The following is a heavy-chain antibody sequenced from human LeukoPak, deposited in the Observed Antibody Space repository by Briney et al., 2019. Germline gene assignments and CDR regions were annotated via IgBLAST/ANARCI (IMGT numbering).Heavy chain of an antibody. CDR3: ARRPSDWLSSKYYFDY. J-gene: IGHJ4*02. Sequence: SETLSLTCAVYGGTFSGYYWSWVRQPPGKGLEWIGEINHSGSTNYNPSLKSRVTISVDTSKNQFSLKLSSVTAADTAVYYCARRPSDWLSSKYYFDYWGQGTLVTVSS. CDR2: INHSGST. D-gene: IGHD3/OR15-3a*01. CDR1: GGTFSGYY. V-gene: IGHV4-34*01.